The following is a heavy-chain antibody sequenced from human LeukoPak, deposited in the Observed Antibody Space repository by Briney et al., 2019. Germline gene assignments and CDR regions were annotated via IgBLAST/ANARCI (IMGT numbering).Heavy chain of an antibody. CDR3: AKISMSQGAFDI. CDR1: GFTFSSYG. D-gene: IGHD2/OR15-2a*01. CDR2: ISGSGGST. Sequence: GGTLRLSCAASGFTFSSYGMSWVRQAPGKGLEWVSAISGSGGSTYYADSVKGRFTISRDNSKNTLYLQMNSLRAEDTAVYYCAKISMSQGAFDIWGQGTMVTVSS. J-gene: IGHJ3*02. V-gene: IGHV3-23*01.